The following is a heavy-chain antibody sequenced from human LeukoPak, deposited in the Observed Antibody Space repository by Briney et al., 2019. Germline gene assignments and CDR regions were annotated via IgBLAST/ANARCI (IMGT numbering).Heavy chain of an antibody. CDR2: ISSSGSTI. D-gene: IGHD5-18*01. CDR1: GFTFSSYE. V-gene: IGHV3-48*03. Sequence: GGSLRLSCAASGFTFSSYEMNWVRQAPGKGLEWVSYISSSGSTIYYADSVKGRFTISRDNSKNTLYLQMNSLRGEDTAVYYCAKDTAYSSGFDYWGQGTLVTVSS. J-gene: IGHJ4*02. CDR3: AKDTAYSSGFDY.